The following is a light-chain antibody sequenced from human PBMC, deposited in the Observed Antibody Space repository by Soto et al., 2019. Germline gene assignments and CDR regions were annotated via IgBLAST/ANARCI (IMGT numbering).Light chain of an antibody. Sequence: EIVLTQSPGTLSLSPGERATLSCRASQSITASYLAWYQQKPGRTHRLLIHDISMRATVTPDRFSGSGSGTDFTLTISRLEPEDFAVYYCQQYGNSPWAFGQGTKVEV. CDR1: QSITASY. CDR2: DIS. V-gene: IGKV3-20*01. CDR3: QQYGNSPWA. J-gene: IGKJ1*01.